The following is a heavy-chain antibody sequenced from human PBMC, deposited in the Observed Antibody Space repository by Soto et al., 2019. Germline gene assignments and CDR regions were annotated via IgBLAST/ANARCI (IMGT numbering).Heavy chain of an antibody. CDR1: GFTFSSYG. Sequence: QVQLVGSGGGVVQPGRSLRLSCAASGFTFSSYGMHWVRQAPGKGLEWVAVISYDGSNKYYADSVKGRFTISRDNSKNTLYLQMNSLRAEDTAVYYCANARPYRSSCWYRWVDYWGQGTLVTVSS. V-gene: IGHV3-30*18. CDR3: ANARPYRSSCWYRWVDY. J-gene: IGHJ4*02. D-gene: IGHD6-19*01. CDR2: ISYDGSNK.